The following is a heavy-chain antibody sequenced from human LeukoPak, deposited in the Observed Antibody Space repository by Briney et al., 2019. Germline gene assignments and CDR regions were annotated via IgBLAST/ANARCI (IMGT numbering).Heavy chain of an antibody. D-gene: IGHD2-2*03. V-gene: IGHV4-39*01. CDR2: IYFTGNT. J-gene: IGHJ4*02. Sequence: PSETLSLTCTVSGGSLSSSSYYWGWLRQPPGTGLEWIGSIYFTGNTYYNPSLKTRVTISIDTSKNQFSLNLSSVTATDTAMYYCTSGYFVHTFDFWGQGPLVTVSS. CDR3: TSGYFVHTFDF. CDR1: GGSLSSSSYY.